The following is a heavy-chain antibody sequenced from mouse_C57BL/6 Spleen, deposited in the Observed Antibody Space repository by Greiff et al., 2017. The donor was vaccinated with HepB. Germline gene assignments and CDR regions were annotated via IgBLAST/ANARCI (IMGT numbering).Heavy chain of an antibody. D-gene: IGHD1-1*01. V-gene: IGHV1-55*01. CDR3: ARNYCGSSYVNAY. J-gene: IGHJ3*01. CDR2: IYPGSGST. CDR1: GYTFTSYW. Sequence: VQLQQPGAELVKPGASVKMSCKASGYTFTSYWITWVKQRPGQGLEWIGDIYPGSGSTNYNEKFKSKATLTVDTSSSTAYMQLSSLTSEDSAVYYCARNYCGSSYVNAYWGQGTLVTVSA.